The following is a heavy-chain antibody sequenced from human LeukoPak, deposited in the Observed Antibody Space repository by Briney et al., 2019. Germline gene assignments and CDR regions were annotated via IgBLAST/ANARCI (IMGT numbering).Heavy chain of an antibody. CDR3: ARIVYGGSQNWFDP. J-gene: IGHJ5*02. D-gene: IGHD4-23*01. Sequence: PSDTLSLICTVSGGSMSSCYWSWIRQPPGKGRAGIGYMYYSGSTHYNPSLTSRVTISVDTSNDQFFLQLISVPAADTAVYYCARIVYGGSQNWFDPWGQGTLVTVSS. CDR1: GGSMSSCY. CDR2: MYYSGST. V-gene: IGHV4-59*07.